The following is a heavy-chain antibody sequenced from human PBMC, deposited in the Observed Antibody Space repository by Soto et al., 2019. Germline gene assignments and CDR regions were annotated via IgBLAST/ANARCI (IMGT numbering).Heavy chain of an antibody. CDR3: AKRNSILTGPYYYCGMDV. V-gene: IGHV3-30*18. CDR2: ISYDGSNK. D-gene: IGHD3-9*01. J-gene: IGHJ6*02. CDR1: GFTFSSYG. Sequence: GSLRLSCAASGFTFSSYGMHWVRQAPGKGLEWVAVISYDGSNKYYADSVKGRFTISRDNSKNTLYLQMNSLRAEDTAVYYCAKRNSILTGPYYYCGMDVWGQGTTVTVSS.